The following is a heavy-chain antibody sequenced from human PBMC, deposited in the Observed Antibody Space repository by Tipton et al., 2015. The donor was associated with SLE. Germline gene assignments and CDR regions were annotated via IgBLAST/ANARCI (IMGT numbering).Heavy chain of an antibody. J-gene: IGHJ4*02. Sequence: TLSLTCTVSGGSISSHYWSWIRQPPGKGLEFIGYIYYTGNTNYNPSLKSRVTLSLDTSKSQLSLKLNSLTAADTAVYYCARNSFGSFDYWGQGTLVAVSS. CDR1: GGSISSHY. CDR3: ARNSFGSFDY. D-gene: IGHD1-26*01. V-gene: IGHV4-59*11. CDR2: IYYTGNT.